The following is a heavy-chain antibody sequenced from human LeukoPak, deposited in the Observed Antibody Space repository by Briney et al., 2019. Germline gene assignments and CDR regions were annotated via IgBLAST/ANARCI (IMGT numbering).Heavy chain of an antibody. J-gene: IGHJ4*02. CDR1: GFTFSSYS. CDR2: ISSSSSYI. CDR3: ARVTEAPYYFDY. Sequence: PGGSLRLSCAASGFTFSSYSMNWVRQAPGKGLEWGSSISSSSSYICYADSVKGRFTISRDNAKNSLYLQMNSLRAEDTAVYYCARVTEAPYYFDYWGQGTLVTVSS. V-gene: IGHV3-21*01.